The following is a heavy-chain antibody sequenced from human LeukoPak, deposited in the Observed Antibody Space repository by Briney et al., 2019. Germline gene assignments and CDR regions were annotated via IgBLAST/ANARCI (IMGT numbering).Heavy chain of an antibody. Sequence: PSETLSLTCEVSNYPITSDYYWVWIRQPPGPGLEWIGQIFHSGIAHYNPSLKSRVTMSVDTSRSQFSVNLNSVTAADTAVYYCGRAGFGTAYNRFYYYMDVWGKGTTVTVSS. CDR1: NYPITSDYY. D-gene: IGHD3-10*01. CDR3: GRAGFGTAYNRFYYYMDV. V-gene: IGHV4-38-2*01. CDR2: IFHSGIA. J-gene: IGHJ6*03.